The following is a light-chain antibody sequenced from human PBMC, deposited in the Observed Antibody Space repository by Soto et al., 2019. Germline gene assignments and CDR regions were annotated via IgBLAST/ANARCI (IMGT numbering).Light chain of an antibody. V-gene: IGKV1-8*01. J-gene: IGKJ3*01. CDR2: AAS. CDR3: QQYYSYPPT. CDR1: QGISSY. Sequence: AIRMTQSPSSFSASTGDRVTITCRASQGISSYLAWYQQKPGKAPKLLIYAASTLQSGVPSMFSGSGSGTDFNLTISCLQSEDFATYYYQQYYSYPPTFGPGTKVDIK.